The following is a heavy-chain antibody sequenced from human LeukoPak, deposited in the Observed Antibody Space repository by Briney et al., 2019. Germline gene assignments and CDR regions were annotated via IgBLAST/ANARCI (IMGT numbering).Heavy chain of an antibody. CDR1: GYTFTSYG. J-gene: IGHJ6*03. D-gene: IGHD6-25*01. CDR3: ARDQRAYYYYYMDV. V-gene: IGHV1-18*01. CDR2: ISAYNGNT. Sequence: ASVKVSCKASGYTFTSYGISWVRQAPGQGLEWMGWISAYNGNTNYAQKLQGRVTMTTDTSTSTAYMELRSLRSDDTAVYYCARDQRAYYYYYMDVWGKGTTVTVSS.